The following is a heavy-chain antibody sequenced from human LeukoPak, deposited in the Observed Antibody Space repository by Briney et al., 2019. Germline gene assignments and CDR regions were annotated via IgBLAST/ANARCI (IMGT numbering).Heavy chain of an antibody. V-gene: IGHV3-33*06. D-gene: IGHD5-18*01. CDR2: IWYDGSNK. CDR3: AKDRLGDTASDYYYMDV. CDR1: GFTFSSYG. Sequence: PGRSLRLSCAASGFTFSSYGMHWVRQAPGKGLEWEAVIWYDGSNKYYADSVKGRFTISRDNSKNTLYLQMNSLRAEDTAVYYCAKDRLGDTASDYYYMDVWGKGTTVTVSS. J-gene: IGHJ6*03.